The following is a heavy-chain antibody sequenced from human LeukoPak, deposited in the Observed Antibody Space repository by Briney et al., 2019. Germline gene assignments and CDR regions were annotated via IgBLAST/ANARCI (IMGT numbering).Heavy chain of an antibody. V-gene: IGHV3-66*02. D-gene: IGHD6-13*01. CDR1: GFTVNSNY. Sequence: GSLRLSCAASGFTVNSNYMSWVRQASGKGLEWLSILYSGGTTYYADSVKGRFTISRDNSKNTLYLQMNSLRPEDTAVYYCATIAAAAPGYWGQGTLVTVSS. CDR2: LYSGGTT. CDR3: ATIAAAAPGY. J-gene: IGHJ4*02.